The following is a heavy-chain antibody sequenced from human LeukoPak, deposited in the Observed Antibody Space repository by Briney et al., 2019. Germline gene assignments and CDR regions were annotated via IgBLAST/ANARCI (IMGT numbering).Heavy chain of an antibody. CDR1: GYSISSGYY. Sequence: SETLSLTCTVSGYSISSGYYWGWIRQPPGKGLEWIGSIYYSGSTYYNPSLKSRVTISVDTSKNQFSLKLSSVTAADTAVYYCARDEQLGSFDYWGQGTLVTVSS. J-gene: IGHJ4*02. CDR2: IYYSGST. CDR3: ARDEQLGSFDY. V-gene: IGHV4-38-2*02. D-gene: IGHD6-13*01.